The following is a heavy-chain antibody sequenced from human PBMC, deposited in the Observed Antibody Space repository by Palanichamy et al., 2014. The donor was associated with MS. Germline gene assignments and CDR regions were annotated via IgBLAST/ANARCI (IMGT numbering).Heavy chain of an antibody. J-gene: IGHJ4*02. D-gene: IGHD3-3*01. Sequence: EVQLVESGEALVXPGGSLRLSCAASGFTFSSHWMHWVRQAPGKGLVWVARINIDGSGTTYADSVRGRFTISRDNAKNTLYLLLDRLRADDTAVYYCARADYDIWSRQYYFDYWGQGTLVTVSS. V-gene: IGHV3-74*03. CDR3: ARADYDIWSRQYYFDY. CDR2: INIDGSGT. CDR1: GFTFSSHW.